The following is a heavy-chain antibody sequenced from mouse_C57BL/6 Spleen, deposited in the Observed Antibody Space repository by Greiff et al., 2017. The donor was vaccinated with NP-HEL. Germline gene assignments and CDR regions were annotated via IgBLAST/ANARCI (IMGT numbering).Heavy chain of an antibody. Sequence: EVKLQESGEGLVKPGGSLKLSCAASGFTFSSYAMSWVRQTPEKRLEWVAYISSGGDYIYYADTVKGRFTISRDNARNTLYLQMSSLKSEDTAMYYCTRRYYSNYFWYFDVWGTGTTVTVSS. J-gene: IGHJ1*03. CDR1: GFTFSSYA. CDR2: ISSGGDYI. V-gene: IGHV5S21*01. D-gene: IGHD2-5*01. CDR3: TRRYYSNYFWYFDV.